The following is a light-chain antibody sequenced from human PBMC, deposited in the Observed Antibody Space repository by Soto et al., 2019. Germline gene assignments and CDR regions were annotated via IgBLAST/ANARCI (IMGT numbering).Light chain of an antibody. CDR1: SSNIGNNY. CDR3: AAWDDSLSGRGV. J-gene: IGLJ2*01. Sequence: QAVVTQPPSASGTPGQRVTISCSGSSSNIGNNYVYWYQMVPGTAPKLLIYRNNQRPSGVPDRFSGSRYGTSASLAISGLRSEDEADYYCAAWDDSLSGRGVFGGGTKLTVL. V-gene: IGLV1-47*01. CDR2: RNN.